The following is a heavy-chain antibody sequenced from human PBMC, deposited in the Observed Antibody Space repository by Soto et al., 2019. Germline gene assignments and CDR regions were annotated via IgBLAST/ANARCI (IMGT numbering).Heavy chain of an antibody. Sequence: EVQLLESGGGLVQPGGSLRLSCAASGFTFSSYAMSWVRQAPGKGLEWVSAISGSGGSTYYADSVKGRFTISRDNSKNTLYLQMNSRRAEDTAVYYCAKDLDYDYVWGIDYWGQGTLVTVSS. D-gene: IGHD3-16*01. CDR3: AKDLDYDYVWGIDY. CDR2: ISGSGGST. J-gene: IGHJ4*02. V-gene: IGHV3-23*01. CDR1: GFTFSSYA.